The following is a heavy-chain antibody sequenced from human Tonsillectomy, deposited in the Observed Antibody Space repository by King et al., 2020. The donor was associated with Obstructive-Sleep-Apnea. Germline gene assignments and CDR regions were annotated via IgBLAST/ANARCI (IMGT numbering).Heavy chain of an antibody. CDR2: ISGYNGNR. D-gene: IGHD5-12*01. Sequence: QLVQSGGEVKKPGASVKVSCKAFGYSFTSHGINWVRQAPGQGLEWMGWISGYNGNRKDAQKFQGRVIMTTDTSTSTAYMELKSLRSDDTAVYYCARDQGGYDFPSYFDYWGQGTLVTVSS. J-gene: IGHJ4*02. V-gene: IGHV1-18*04. CDR1: GYSFTSHG. CDR3: ARDQGGYDFPSYFDY.